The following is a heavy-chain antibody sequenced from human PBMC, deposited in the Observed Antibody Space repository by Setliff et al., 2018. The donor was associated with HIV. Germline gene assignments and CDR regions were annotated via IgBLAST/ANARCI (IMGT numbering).Heavy chain of an antibody. Sequence: PSETLSLTCAVYGGSFSGYYWSWIRQPPGKGLEWIGEIIHSGNAYYTPSLQSRATISVDTSKNQFSLKLNSVTAADTAVYFCAREVDKHQDSDAFDIWGPGTMVTVSS. D-gene: IGHD2-15*01. CDR3: AREVDKHQDSDAFDI. CDR1: GGSFSGYY. V-gene: IGHV4-34*09. J-gene: IGHJ3*02. CDR2: IIHSGNA.